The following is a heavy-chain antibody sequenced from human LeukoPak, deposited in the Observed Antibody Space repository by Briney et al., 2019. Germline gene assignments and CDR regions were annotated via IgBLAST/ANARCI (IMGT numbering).Heavy chain of an antibody. CDR3: ASCGSGSCRPVDY. D-gene: IGHD3-10*01. J-gene: IGHJ4*02. Sequence: GGSLRLSCAASGFSFSSNSMNWVRQAPGKGLEWVSYISSSGRTMYYADSVKGRFTISRDNAKNSLYLQMNSLRAEDTAVYYCASCGSGSCRPVDYWGQGTLVTVSS. CDR1: GFSFSSNS. CDR2: ISSSGRTM. V-gene: IGHV3-48*04.